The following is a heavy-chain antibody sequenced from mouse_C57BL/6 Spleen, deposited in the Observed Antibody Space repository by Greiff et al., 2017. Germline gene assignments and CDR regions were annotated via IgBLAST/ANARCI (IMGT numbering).Heavy chain of an antibody. CDR1: GYAFSSSW. CDR3: ARKGDSYYEFAY. D-gene: IGHD2-12*01. CDR2: IYPGDGDT. J-gene: IGHJ3*01. Sequence: VQLQQSGPELVKPGASVKISCKASGYAFSSSWMNWVKQRPGKGLEWIGRIYPGDGDTNYNGKVKGKATLTADKSSSTAYMHLIILTSEDSAVYFCARKGDSYYEFAYWGQGTLVTVSA. V-gene: IGHV1-82*01.